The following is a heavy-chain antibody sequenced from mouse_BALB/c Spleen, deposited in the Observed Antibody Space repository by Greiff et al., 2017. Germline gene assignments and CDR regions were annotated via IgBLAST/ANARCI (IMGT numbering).Heavy chain of an antibody. Sequence: VQGVESGPELVRPGVSVKISCKGSGYTFTDYAMHWVKQSHAKSLEWIGVISTYYGNTNYNQKFKGKATMTVDKSSSTAYMELARLTSEDSAIYYCARAGSGYAMDYWGQGTSVTVSS. CDR3: ARAGSGYAMDY. CDR1: GYTFTDYA. J-gene: IGHJ4*01. V-gene: IGHV1-67*01. CDR2: ISTYYGNT.